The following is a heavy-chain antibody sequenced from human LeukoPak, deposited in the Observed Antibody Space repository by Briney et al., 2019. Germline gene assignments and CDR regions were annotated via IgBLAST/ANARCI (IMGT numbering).Heavy chain of an antibody. J-gene: IGHJ4*02. V-gene: IGHV4-59*01. Sequence: PSETLSLTCTVSGASLSSYYCSWIRQSPGKGLEWIGLISYSGSTKYNSSLESRVTISADTSESQCSLKLSSVTAADTAVYYCVRGAGWLPDYWGQGTLVTVSS. CDR3: VRGAGWLPDY. CDR1: GASLSSYY. D-gene: IGHD5-24*01. CDR2: ISYSGST.